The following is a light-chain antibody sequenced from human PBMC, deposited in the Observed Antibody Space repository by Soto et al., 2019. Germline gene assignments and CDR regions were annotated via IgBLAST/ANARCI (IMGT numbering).Light chain of an antibody. CDR1: QSVSSK. Sequence: ETVMTQSPATLSVSPGERATLSCRASQSVSSKLAWYQQKPGQAPRLLIYGASTRATGIPARFSGSGSGTEFTLSISSLQSEDFAVYYCQQYNNWPFITFGQGTRLEIK. V-gene: IGKV3D-15*01. CDR2: GAS. CDR3: QQYNNWPFIT. J-gene: IGKJ5*01.